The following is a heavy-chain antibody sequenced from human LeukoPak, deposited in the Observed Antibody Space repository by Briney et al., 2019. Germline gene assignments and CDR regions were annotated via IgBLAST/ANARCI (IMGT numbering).Heavy chain of an antibody. CDR3: AKATSPRDWYYGMDV. CDR1: GFTFSSYG. Sequence: GGSLRLSCAASGFTFSSYGMHWVRQAPGKGLEWVAVISYDGSNKYYADSVKGRFTISRDNSKNTLYLQMNSLRAEDTAVYYCAKATSPRDWYYGMDVWGQGTTVTVSS. CDR2: ISYDGSNK. J-gene: IGHJ6*02. V-gene: IGHV3-30*18. D-gene: IGHD3/OR15-3a*01.